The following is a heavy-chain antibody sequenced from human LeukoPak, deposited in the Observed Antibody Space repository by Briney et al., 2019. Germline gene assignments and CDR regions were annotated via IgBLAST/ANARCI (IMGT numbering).Heavy chain of an antibody. CDR1: GYTFTSYY. V-gene: IGHV1-46*01. D-gene: IGHD3-22*01. J-gene: IGHJ4*02. CDR2: INPSGGST. CDR3: AGVVRPSGYLGY. Sequence: ASVKVSCKASGYTFTSYYMHWVRQAPGQGLEWMGIINPSGGSTSYAQKFQGRVTMTRDMSTSTVYMELSSLRSEDTAVYYCAGVVRPSGYLGYWGQGTLVTVSS.